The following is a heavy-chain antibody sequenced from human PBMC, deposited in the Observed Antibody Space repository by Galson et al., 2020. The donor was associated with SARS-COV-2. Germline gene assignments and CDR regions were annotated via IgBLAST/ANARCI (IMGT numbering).Heavy chain of an antibody. D-gene: IGHD3-3*01. Sequence: SETLSLTCTVSGGSISSSSYYWGWIRQPPGKGLEWIGSIYYSGSTYYHPSLTSRVTISVDTSKNQFSLKLSSVTAADTAVYYCARAVRTVIGVVIHFDYWGQGTLVTVSS. CDR2: IYYSGST. CDR1: GGSISSSSYY. CDR3: ARAVRTVIGVVIHFDY. J-gene: IGHJ4*02. V-gene: IGHV4-39*01.